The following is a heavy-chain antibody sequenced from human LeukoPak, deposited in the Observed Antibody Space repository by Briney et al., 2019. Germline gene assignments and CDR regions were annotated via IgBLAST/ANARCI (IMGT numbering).Heavy chain of an antibody. CDR3: ARAPYRYYMDV. J-gene: IGHJ6*03. CDR1: GFTFRRYG. Sequence: GGSLRLSCAASGFTFRRYGMSWVRQAPEKGLEWVSAISGSGSSTYYGDSVKGRFTISRDNAKNSLYLQMNSLRAEDTAVYYCARAPYRYYMDVWGKGTTVTVSS. D-gene: IGHD3-16*02. V-gene: IGHV3-23*01. CDR2: ISGSGSST.